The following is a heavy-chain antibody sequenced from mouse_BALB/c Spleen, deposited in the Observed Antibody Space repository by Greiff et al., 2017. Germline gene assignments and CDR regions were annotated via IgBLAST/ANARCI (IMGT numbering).Heavy chain of an antibody. V-gene: IGHV1-87*01. CDR3: AREIRYDAMDY. J-gene: IGHJ4*01. CDR1: GYTFTSYW. Sequence: VQLQQSGAELARPGASVKLSCKASGYTFTSYWMQWVKQRPGQGLEWIGAIYPGDGDTRYTQKFKGKATLTADKSSSTAYMQLSSLASEDSAVYYCAREIRYDAMDYWGQGTSVTVSS. CDR2: IYPGDGDT.